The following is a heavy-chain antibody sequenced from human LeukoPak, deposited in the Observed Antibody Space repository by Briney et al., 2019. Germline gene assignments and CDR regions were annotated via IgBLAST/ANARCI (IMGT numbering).Heavy chain of an antibody. J-gene: IGHJ2*01. CDR3: ATAPAVAGDWYFDL. CDR2: FDPEDGET. V-gene: IGHV1-24*01. D-gene: IGHD6-19*01. CDR1: GYTLTELS. Sequence: ASVKVSCKVSGYTLTELSMHWVRQAPGKGLEWMGGFDPEDGETIYAQKFQGRVTMTEDTSTDTAYMELSSLRSEDTAVYYCATAPAVAGDWYFDLWGRGTLVTVSS.